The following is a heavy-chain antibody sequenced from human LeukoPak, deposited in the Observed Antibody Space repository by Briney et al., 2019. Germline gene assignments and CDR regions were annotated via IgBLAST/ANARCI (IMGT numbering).Heavy chain of an antibody. V-gene: IGHV3-23*01. CDR3: AKDGITMIVVAYPYYFDY. Sequence: GGSLRLSCAASGFTYSSYAMSWVRQAPGKGLEWVSASSGSGGSTYYADSVKGRFTISRDNSKNTLYLQMNSLRAEDTAVYYCAKDGITMIVVAYPYYFDYWGQGTLVTVSS. CDR2: SSGSGGST. D-gene: IGHD3-22*01. CDR1: GFTYSSYA. J-gene: IGHJ4*02.